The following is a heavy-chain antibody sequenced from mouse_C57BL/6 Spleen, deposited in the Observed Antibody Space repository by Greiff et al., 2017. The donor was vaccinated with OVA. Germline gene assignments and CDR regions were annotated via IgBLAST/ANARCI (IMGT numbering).Heavy chain of an antibody. Sequence: QVQLKESGVELARPGASVKMSCKASGYTFTSYTMHWVKQRPGQGLEWIGYINPSSGYTKYNQKFKDKATLTADKSSSTAYMQLSSLTSEDSAVYYCARRSYDYDVGWFAYWGQGTLVTVSA. CDR1: GYTFTSYT. CDR2: INPSSGYT. J-gene: IGHJ3*01. V-gene: IGHV1-4*01. D-gene: IGHD2-4*01. CDR3: ARRSYDYDVGWFAY.